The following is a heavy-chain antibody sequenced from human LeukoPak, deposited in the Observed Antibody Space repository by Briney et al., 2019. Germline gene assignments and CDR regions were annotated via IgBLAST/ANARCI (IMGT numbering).Heavy chain of an antibody. CDR3: AKDSSSRPLDY. CDR2: IRCDGSNK. Sequence: PGGSLRLSCAASGFTFSSYAMSWVRQAPGKGLEWVAFIRCDGSNKYYADSVKGRFTISRDNSKNTLYLQMNSLRAEDTAVYYCAKDSSSRPLDYWGQGTLVTVSS. D-gene: IGHD6-6*01. J-gene: IGHJ4*02. CDR1: GFTFSSYA. V-gene: IGHV3-30*02.